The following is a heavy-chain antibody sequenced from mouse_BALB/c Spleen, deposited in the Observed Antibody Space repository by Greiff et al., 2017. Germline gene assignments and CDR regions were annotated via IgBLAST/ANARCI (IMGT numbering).Heavy chain of an antibody. CDR3: TRDGSRDWYFDV. D-gene: IGHD1-1*01. V-gene: IGHV5-6-4*01. CDR1: GFTFSSYT. J-gene: IGHJ1*01. Sequence: EVKLMESGGGLVKPGGSLKLSCAASGFTFSSYTMSWVRQTPEKRLEWVATISSGGRYSYYPDSVKGRFTISRDNAKNTLYLQMSSLKSEDTAIYYCTRDGSRDWYFDVWGAGTTVTVAS. CDR2: ISSGGRYS.